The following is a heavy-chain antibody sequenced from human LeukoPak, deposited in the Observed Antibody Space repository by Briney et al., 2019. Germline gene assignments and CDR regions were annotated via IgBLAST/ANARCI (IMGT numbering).Heavy chain of an antibody. J-gene: IGHJ6*02. CDR3: ARAQRGTYYYYGMDV. CDR2: IYYSGST. CDR1: GYSISSSNW. D-gene: IGHD3-16*01. V-gene: IGHV4-28*03. Sequence: PSDTLSLTCAVSGYSISSSNWWGWIRQPPGKGLEWIGYIYYSGSTYYNPSLKSRVTMSVDTSKNQFSLKLSSVTAADTAVYYCARAQRGTYYYYGMDVWGQGTSVTVSS.